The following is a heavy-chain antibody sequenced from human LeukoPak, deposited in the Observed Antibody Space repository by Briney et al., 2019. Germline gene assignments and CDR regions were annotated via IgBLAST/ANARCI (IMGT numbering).Heavy chain of an antibody. J-gene: IGHJ3*02. CDR2: IYYSGSI. CDR1: GGSISGYY. Sequence: SETLSLTCTISGGSISGYYWSWIRQPPGKGLEWIGYIYYSGSINYNSSLKSRVTISVDTSRNQFSLKLSSMTAADTAVYYCVRNTLGHYDAFDIWGQGTMVTVSS. D-gene: IGHD1/OR15-1a*01. V-gene: IGHV4-59*01. CDR3: VRNTLGHYDAFDI.